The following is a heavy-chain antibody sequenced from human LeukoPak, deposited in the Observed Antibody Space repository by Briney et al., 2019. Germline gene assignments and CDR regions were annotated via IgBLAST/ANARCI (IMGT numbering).Heavy chain of an antibody. J-gene: IGHJ6*02. D-gene: IGHD6-13*01. Sequence: SETLSLTCTVSGGSISSYYWSWIRQPPGKGLEWIGYIYYSGSTNYNPSLKSRVTISVDTSKNQFSLKLSSVTAADTAVYYCASSYSSSWSHYGMDVWGQGTTVTVSS. CDR3: ASSYSSSWSHYGMDV. V-gene: IGHV4-59*08. CDR1: GGSISSYY. CDR2: IYYSGST.